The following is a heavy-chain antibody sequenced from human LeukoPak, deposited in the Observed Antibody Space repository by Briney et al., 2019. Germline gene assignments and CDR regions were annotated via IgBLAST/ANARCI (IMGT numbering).Heavy chain of an antibody. J-gene: IGHJ1*01. V-gene: IGHV4-59*01. CDR2: IYYSGST. CDR1: GGSISSYY. D-gene: IGHD3-3*01. Sequence: SETLSLTCTVSGGSISSYYWSWIRQPPGKGLEWIGYIYYSGSTNYNPSLKSRVTISVDTSKNQFSLKLNSVTAADTAVYYCARSGGITIFGVVTTPDEYFQHWGQGTLVTVSS. CDR3: ARSGGITIFGVVTTPDEYFQH.